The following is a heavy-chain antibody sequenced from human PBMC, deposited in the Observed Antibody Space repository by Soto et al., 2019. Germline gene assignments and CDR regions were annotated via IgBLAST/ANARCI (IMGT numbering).Heavy chain of an antibody. J-gene: IGHJ4*02. CDR2: INAGNGDT. CDR3: ARGEWRAAGPGRIDY. D-gene: IGHD6-13*01. V-gene: IGHV1-3*01. Sequence: QVQFVQSGPEVKKPGASVRISCKASGYTFNYYAIQWVRQAPGQRLEWMGWINAGNGDTKYSQNFQARVTITRDTSANTAYMELSSLRFDDTAVYYCARGEWRAAGPGRIDYCGQGTLVTVSS. CDR1: GYTFNYYA.